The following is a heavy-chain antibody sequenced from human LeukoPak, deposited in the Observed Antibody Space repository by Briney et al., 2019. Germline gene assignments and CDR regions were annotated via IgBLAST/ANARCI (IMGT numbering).Heavy chain of an antibody. V-gene: IGHV4-38-2*02. CDR2: IYYSGST. CDR1: GYSISSGYY. Sequence: SETLSLTCTVSGYSISSGYYWGWIRQTPGKGLEWIGSIYYSGSTYYNPSLKSRVTISVDTSKNQFSLKLSSVTAADTAVYYCARGIGDFWSGYYNRVYNWFNPWGQGTLVTVSS. D-gene: IGHD3-3*01. J-gene: IGHJ5*02. CDR3: ARGIGDFWSGYYNRVYNWFNP.